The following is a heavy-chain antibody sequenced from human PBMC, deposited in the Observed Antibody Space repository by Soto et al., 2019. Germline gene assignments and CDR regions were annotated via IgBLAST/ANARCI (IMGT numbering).Heavy chain of an antibody. V-gene: IGHV4-34*01. CDR1: GGSFSGYY. J-gene: IGHJ4*02. D-gene: IGHD3-3*01. CDR3: ARVALTYYDFWSGYSNTQPYFDY. CDR2: INHSGST. Sequence: SETLSLTCAVYGGSFSGYYWSWIRQPPGKGLEWIGEINHSGSTNYNPSLKSRVTISVDTSKNQFSLKLSSVTAADTAVYYCARVALTYYDFWSGYSNTQPYFDYWGQGTLVTVSS.